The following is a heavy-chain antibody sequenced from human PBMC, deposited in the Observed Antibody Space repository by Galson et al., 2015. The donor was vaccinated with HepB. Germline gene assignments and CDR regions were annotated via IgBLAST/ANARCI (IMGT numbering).Heavy chain of an antibody. CDR3: ARDWATYQWLTTTDFYYYYGMDV. CDR2: ISSSSSYT. J-gene: IGHJ6*02. CDR1: GFTFSDYY. V-gene: IGHV3-11*06. D-gene: IGHD6-19*01. Sequence: SLRLSCAASGFTFSDYYMSWIRQAPGKGLEWVSYISSSSSYTNYADSVKGRFTISRDNAKNSLYLQMNSLRAEDTAVYYCARDWATYQWLTTTDFYYYYGMDVWGQGTTVTVSS.